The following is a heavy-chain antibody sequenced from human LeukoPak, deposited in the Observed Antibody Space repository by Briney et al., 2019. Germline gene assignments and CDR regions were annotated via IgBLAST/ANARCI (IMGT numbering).Heavy chain of an antibody. CDR1: GGSISSGDYY. CDR3: ARAWFGDPRFDL. Sequence: SQTLSLTCTVSGGSISSGDYYWSWIRQPPGKGLEWIGYIYYSGSTYYNPSLKSRVTISVDTSKNEFSLKLSSATAADTAVYYCARAWFGDPRFDLWGRGTLVTISS. V-gene: IGHV4-30-4*01. J-gene: IGHJ2*01. D-gene: IGHD3-10*01. CDR2: IYYSGST.